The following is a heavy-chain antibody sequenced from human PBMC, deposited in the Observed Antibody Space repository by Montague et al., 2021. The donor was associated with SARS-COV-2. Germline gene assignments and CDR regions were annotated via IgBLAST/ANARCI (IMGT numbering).Heavy chain of an antibody. CDR1: GFTFSSYA. J-gene: IGHJ3*02. V-gene: IGHV3-30-3*01. CDR2: ISHDGSNK. D-gene: IGHD3-3*01. Sequence: SLRLSCAASGFTFSSYAMHWVRQAPGKGLEWVAVISHDGSNKYYADSVKGRFTISRDNSKNTLYLQMNSLRAEDTVVYYCARPLIWSGYFVDAFDTWGQGTTVTVSS. CDR3: ARPLIWSGYFVDAFDT.